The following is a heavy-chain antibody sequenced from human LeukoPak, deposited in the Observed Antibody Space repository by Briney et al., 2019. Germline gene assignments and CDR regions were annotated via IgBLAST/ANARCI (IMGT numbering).Heavy chain of an antibody. CDR1: GGSISSYY. D-gene: IGHD1-26*01. Sequence: PSETLSLNCTVSGGSISSYYWSWIRQPPRKGLERIGYIYYSGSTNYSPSLNSRVTISVDTSKNQFSLKLSSVTAADTAVYYCARDRVGATTSGGLDYWGQGTLVTVSS. CDR2: IYYSGST. J-gene: IGHJ4*02. V-gene: IGHV4-59*01. CDR3: ARDRVGATTSGGLDY.